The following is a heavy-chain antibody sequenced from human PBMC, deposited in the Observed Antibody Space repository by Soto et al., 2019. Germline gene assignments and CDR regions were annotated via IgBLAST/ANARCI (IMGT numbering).Heavy chain of an antibody. Sequence: QVQLVESGGGVVQPGRSLRLSCAASGFTFSSYGMHWVRQAPGKGLEWVAVISYDGSNKYYADSVKGRFTISRDNSKNTLYLQMNSLRAEGRAVYYAHVDTAMVGYYGMDVWGQGTTVTVSS. J-gene: IGHJ6*02. CDR2: ISYDGSNK. V-gene: IGHV3-30*03. D-gene: IGHD5-18*01. CDR3: HVDTAMVGYYGMDV. CDR1: GFTFSSYG.